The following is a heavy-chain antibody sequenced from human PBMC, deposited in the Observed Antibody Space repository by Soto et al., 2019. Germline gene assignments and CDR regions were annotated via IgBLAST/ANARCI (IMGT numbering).Heavy chain of an antibody. CDR2: AFHSGSV. J-gene: IGHJ4*01. D-gene: IGHD5-18*01. CDR3: ARSQSIKWLAK. Sequence: PSETRSLTCTFSVCSIRSHYCSLIRQPPGKGLEWIAFAFHSGSVFYTTSLKSRLTTSVDTSKNQISLKLSSVTAADTAVYYCARSQSIKWLAKWGQGKPVNVSS. CDR1: VCSIRSHY. V-gene: IGHV4-59*11.